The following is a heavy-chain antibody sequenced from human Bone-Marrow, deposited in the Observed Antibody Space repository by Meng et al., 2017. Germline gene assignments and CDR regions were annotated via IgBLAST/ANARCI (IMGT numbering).Heavy chain of an antibody. J-gene: IGHJ4*02. D-gene: IGHD6-19*01. Sequence: SDPLSLPCALFGSSISSVYYWGWTRQPPGKWLESIGSIYHSGSTYYNPSLKSRVTISVDTSKNQFSLKLSSVTAADTAVYYCARGPHYMSYSSGWYYFDYWGQGTLVTVSS. CDR2: IYHSGST. CDR3: ARGPHYMSYSSGWYYFDY. CDR1: GSSISSVYY. V-gene: IGHV4-38-2*01.